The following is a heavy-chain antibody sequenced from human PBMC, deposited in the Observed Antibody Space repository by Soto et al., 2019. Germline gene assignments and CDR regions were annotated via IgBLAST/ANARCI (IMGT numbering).Heavy chain of an antibody. D-gene: IGHD2-2*01. Sequence: QVQLVQSGAEVKKPGSSVKVSCKASGGTFSSYAISWVRQAPGQGLEWMGGIIPIFGTANYAQKFKGRVTITANESTSTAYMELSSLRSEDTAVYYCARGGCISTSCPFLPRGLGYYYYGMDVWGQGTTVTVSS. CDR2: IIPIFGTA. V-gene: IGHV1-69*12. CDR1: GGTFSSYA. CDR3: ARGGCISTSCPFLPRGLGYYYYGMDV. J-gene: IGHJ6*02.